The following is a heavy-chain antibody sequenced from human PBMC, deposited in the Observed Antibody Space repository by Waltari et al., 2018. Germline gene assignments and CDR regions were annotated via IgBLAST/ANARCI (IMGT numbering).Heavy chain of an antibody. Sequence: QVQLVQSGAEVKKPGASVKVSCKASGYTFTSYGISWVRQAPGQGLEWMGWISAYNGNTNYAQKLQGRVTMTTDTSTSTAYMELRSLRAEDTAVYYCAKEQTKSSGWATPTVSWYFDLWGRGTLVTVSS. CDR2: ISAYNGNT. CDR3: AKEQTKSSGWATPTVSWYFDL. V-gene: IGHV1-18*01. CDR1: GYTFTSYG. D-gene: IGHD6-19*01. J-gene: IGHJ2*01.